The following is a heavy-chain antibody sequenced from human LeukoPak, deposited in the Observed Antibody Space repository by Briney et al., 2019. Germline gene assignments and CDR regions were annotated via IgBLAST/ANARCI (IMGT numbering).Heavy chain of an antibody. Sequence: GGSLRLSCTASGFTFSSYSMNWVRQAPGKGLEWVSYMSSNSGTINYADSVKGRFTISRDNSKSTLYLQMNSLRAEDTAVYYCAKPVTGSIFDYWGRGTLVTVSS. V-gene: IGHV3-48*01. D-gene: IGHD6-19*01. CDR3: AKPVTGSIFDY. J-gene: IGHJ4*02. CDR2: MSSNSGTI. CDR1: GFTFSSYS.